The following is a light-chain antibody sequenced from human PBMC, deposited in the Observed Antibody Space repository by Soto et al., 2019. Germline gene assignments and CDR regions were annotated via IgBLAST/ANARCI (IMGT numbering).Light chain of an antibody. CDR3: MQALQTPLT. Sequence: DIVMTQSPLSLPVTPGEPASISCRSSQSLLHSNGYNYLDWYLQKPGQSPQLLIYLGSNRASGVPDRFSGSGSGIDFTLKISRVEPEDVGVYYCMQALQTPLTFGGGTKVDIK. J-gene: IGKJ4*01. CDR2: LGS. CDR1: QSLLHSNGYNY. V-gene: IGKV2-28*01.